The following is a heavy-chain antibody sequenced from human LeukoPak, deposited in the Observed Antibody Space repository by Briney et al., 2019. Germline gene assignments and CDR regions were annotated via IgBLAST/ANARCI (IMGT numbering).Heavy chain of an antibody. J-gene: IGHJ4*02. CDR1: GGSISSGGYY. CDR3: ARGRRYYGSGSTFYFDY. Sequence: SETLSLTCTVSGGSISSGGYYWSWIHQHPGKGLEWIGYIYYSGSTYYNPSLKSRVTISVDTSKNQFSLKLSSVTAADTAVYYCARGRRYYGSGSTFYFDYWGQGTLVTVSS. D-gene: IGHD3-10*01. V-gene: IGHV4-31*03. CDR2: IYYSGST.